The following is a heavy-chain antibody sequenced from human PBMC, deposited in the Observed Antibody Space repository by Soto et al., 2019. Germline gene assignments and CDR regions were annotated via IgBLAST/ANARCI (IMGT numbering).Heavy chain of an antibody. Sequence: QVQLVQSGAEVKKPGASVKVSCKASGYTFTSYGISWVRQAPGQGLAWMGWISAYNGNTNHAQNLQGRVTMTTDTSTSTAYMELRSLRSDDTAVYYCARGYCTNGVCSRRGDYWGQGTLVTVSS. J-gene: IGHJ4*02. CDR1: GYTFTSYG. CDR2: ISAYNGNT. V-gene: IGHV1-18*01. CDR3: ARGYCTNGVCSRRGDY. D-gene: IGHD2-8*01.